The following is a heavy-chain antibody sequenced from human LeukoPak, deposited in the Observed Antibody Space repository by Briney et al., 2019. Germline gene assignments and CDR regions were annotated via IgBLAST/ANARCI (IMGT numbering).Heavy chain of an antibody. J-gene: IGHJ3*02. V-gene: IGHV1-69*04. CDR3: ARVKVGAKNAFDI. D-gene: IGHD1-26*01. Sequence: ASVKVSCKASGGTFSSYAISWVRQAPGQGLEWMGRIIPILGIANYAQKFQGRVTITADKSTSTAYMELSSLRAEDTALYHCARVKVGAKNAFDIWGQGTMVTVSS. CDR1: GGTFSSYA. CDR2: IIPILGIA.